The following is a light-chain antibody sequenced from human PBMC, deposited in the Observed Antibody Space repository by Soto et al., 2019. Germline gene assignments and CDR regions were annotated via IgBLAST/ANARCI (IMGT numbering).Light chain of an antibody. Sequence: EIVLTQSPATLSLSPGERATVSCRASQTVGNYLAWYQQKPGQVPRLLIYNASNRATGVPVRFSGSGSGTEFTLTICSLEPEDFAVYYCQQRGNWPLPWTFGQGAKVEI. CDR2: NAS. CDR3: QQRGNWPLPWT. V-gene: IGKV3-11*01. CDR1: QTVGNY. J-gene: IGKJ1*01.